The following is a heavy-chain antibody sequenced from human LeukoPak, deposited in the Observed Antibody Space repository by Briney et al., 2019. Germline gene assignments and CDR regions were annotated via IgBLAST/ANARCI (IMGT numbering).Heavy chain of an antibody. CDR3: ASSPRPIMITLGGVIVGLFDY. J-gene: IGHJ4*02. Sequence: ASVKVSCKASGYTFTGYYMHWVRQAPGQGLEWMGWINPNSGGTNYAQKFQGRATMTRDTSISTAYMELSRLRSDDTAVYYCASSPRPIMITLGGVIVGLFDYWGQGTLVTVSS. D-gene: IGHD3-16*02. CDR2: INPNSGGT. CDR1: GYTFTGYY. V-gene: IGHV1-2*02.